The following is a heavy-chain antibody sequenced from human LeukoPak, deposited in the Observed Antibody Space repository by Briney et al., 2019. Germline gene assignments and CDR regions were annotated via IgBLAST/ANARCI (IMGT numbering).Heavy chain of an antibody. CDR3: ARTGYSSSWYMLGGIADY. J-gene: IGHJ4*02. CDR1: GYTSTSYG. CDR2: ISAYNGNT. D-gene: IGHD6-13*01. Sequence: ASVKVSCKASGYTSTSYGISWVRQAPGQGLEWMGWISAYNGNTNYAQKLQGRVTTTTDTSTSTAYMELRSLRSDDTAVYYCARTGYSSSWYMLGGIADYWGQGTLVTVSS. V-gene: IGHV1-18*01.